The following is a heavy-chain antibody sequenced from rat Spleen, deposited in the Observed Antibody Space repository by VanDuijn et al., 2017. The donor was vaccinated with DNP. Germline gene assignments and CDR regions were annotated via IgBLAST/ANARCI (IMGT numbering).Heavy chain of an antibody. D-gene: IGHD1-8*01. CDR1: GFTFSDYY. CDR2: ISASGGST. Sequence: EVQLVESGGGLVQPGRSLRLSCAASGFTFSDYYMAWVRQAPKKGLEWVASISASGGSTSYRDSVKGRFTISRDNAKSTLYLQMDSLRSEDTATYFCARHGRVTTVATYWYFYFWGPGTMVTVSS. CDR3: ARHGRVTTVATYWYFYF. J-gene: IGHJ1*01. V-gene: IGHV5-25*01.